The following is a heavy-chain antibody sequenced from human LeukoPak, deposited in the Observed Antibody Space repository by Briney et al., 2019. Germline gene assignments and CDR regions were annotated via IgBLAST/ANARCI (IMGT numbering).Heavy chain of an antibody. Sequence: SQTLSLTCTVSGGSISSGSYYWSWIRQPAGKGLEWIGRIYTSGSTNYNPSLKSRVTISVDTSNTQFSLKLSSVTAADTAVYYCARGTLTYYYGSGDEPAYWGQGTLVTVSS. CDR3: ARGTLTYYYGSGDEPAY. CDR2: IYTSGST. D-gene: IGHD3-10*01. V-gene: IGHV4-61*02. CDR1: GGSISSGSYY. J-gene: IGHJ4*02.